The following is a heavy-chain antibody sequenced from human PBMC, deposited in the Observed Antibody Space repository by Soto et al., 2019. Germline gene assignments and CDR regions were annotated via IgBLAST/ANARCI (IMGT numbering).Heavy chain of an antibody. CDR2: ISAYNGNT. CDR3: ARDTGSFGVVNAPYGMDV. Sequence: GSVKVYFKTSGYAFTSFGVSLVRRAPGQGLEWMGWISAYNGNTNYAQKLQGRVTMTTDTSTSTAYMELRRLRSDDTAVYYCARDTGSFGVVNAPYGMDVWGQGTTVTVSS. CDR1: GYAFTSFG. D-gene: IGHD2-21*01. V-gene: IGHV1-18*04. J-gene: IGHJ6*02.